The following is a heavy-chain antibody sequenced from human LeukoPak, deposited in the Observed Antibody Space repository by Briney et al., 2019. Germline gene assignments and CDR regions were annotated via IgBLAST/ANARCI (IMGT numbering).Heavy chain of an antibody. CDR2: INSDGTTT. Sequence: PGGSLRLSCAASGFTFSSNWMHWVRQAPGKGLVWVSRINSDGTTTSYGDSVKGRFTISRDNAKNTLYLQMNSLRAEDTAVYYCASNCSGGSCYGAFDIWGQGTMVTVSS. D-gene: IGHD2-15*01. CDR1: GFTFSSNW. CDR3: ASNCSGGSCYGAFDI. V-gene: IGHV3-74*01. J-gene: IGHJ3*02.